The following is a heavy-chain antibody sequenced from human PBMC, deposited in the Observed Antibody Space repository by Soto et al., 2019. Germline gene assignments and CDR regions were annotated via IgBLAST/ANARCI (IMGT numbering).Heavy chain of an antibody. Sequence: QVPLVQSGAEVKKPGASVTVSCKDSGYTFTSYAMHWVRQAPGQRLAWMGWINAGNGNTKYSQKFQGRVTITRDTSASTAYMELSSLRSEDTAVYYCGRNLWFGELFGGNWFDPWGQGTLVTVSS. CDR3: GRNLWFGELFGGNWFDP. V-gene: IGHV1-3*01. J-gene: IGHJ5*02. D-gene: IGHD3-10*01. CDR2: INAGNGNT. CDR1: GYTFTSYA.